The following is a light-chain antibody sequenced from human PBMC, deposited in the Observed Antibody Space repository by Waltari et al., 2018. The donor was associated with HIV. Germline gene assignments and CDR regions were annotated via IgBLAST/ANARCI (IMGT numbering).Light chain of an antibody. Sequence: DTVVTQSPDSLAVSLGERVTMSCKSSRSVLSNSNNRNYLAWYQHKAGQPPRLLISWASIRESGVPDRFSASESGTDFTLNISSLQAEDVAVYYCQQYFTTPITFGQGTRLEIK. V-gene: IGKV4-1*01. CDR1: RSVLSNSNNRNY. J-gene: IGKJ5*01. CDR3: QQYFTTPIT. CDR2: WAS.